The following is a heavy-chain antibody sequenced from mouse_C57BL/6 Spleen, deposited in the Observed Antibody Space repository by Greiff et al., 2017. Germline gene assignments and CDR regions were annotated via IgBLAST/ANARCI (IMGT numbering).Heavy chain of an antibody. CDR1: GYTFTDYY. J-gene: IGHJ2*01. Sequence: EVQLQQSGPVLVKPGASVKMSCKASGYTFTDYYVNWVKQSHGKSLEWIGVINPYNGGTSYNQKFKGKATLTVDKSSSTAYMELNSLTSEDSAVYYCARGGVYYDYGLLFDYWGQGTTLTVAS. V-gene: IGHV1-19*01. D-gene: IGHD2-4*01. CDR2: INPYNGGT. CDR3: ARGGVYYDYGLLFDY.